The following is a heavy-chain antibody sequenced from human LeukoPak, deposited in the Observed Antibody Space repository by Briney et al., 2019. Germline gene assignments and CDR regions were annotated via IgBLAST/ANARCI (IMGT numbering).Heavy chain of an antibody. V-gene: IGHV3-48*01. CDR2: ISSTSSTI. Sequence: GGSLRLSCAASGFTFANYNFNWVRQAPGKGLEWVSYISSTSSTIYYADSMKGRFTISRDNAKNSLYLQMNSLRAEDTAVYYCARDSNGPAFWGQGTLVTVSS. CDR3: ARDSNGPAF. CDR1: GFTFANYN. D-gene: IGHD6-19*01. J-gene: IGHJ4*02.